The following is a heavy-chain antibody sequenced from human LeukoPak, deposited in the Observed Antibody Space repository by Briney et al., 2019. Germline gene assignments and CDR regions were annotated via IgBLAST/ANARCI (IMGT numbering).Heavy chain of an antibody. CDR1: GGTFSSYA. V-gene: IGHV1-69*06. CDR3: ARSDAMVAASDY. CDR2: IIPIFGTA. Sequence: GASVKVSCKASGGTFSSYAISWVRQAPGQGLEWMGGIIPIFGTANYAQKFQGRVTITADKSTSTAYMGLSSLRSEDTAVYYCARSDAMVAASDYWGQGTLVTVSS. J-gene: IGHJ4*02. D-gene: IGHD2-15*01.